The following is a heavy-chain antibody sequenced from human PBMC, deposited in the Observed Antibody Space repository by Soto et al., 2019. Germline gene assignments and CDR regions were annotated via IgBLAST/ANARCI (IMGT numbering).Heavy chain of an antibody. D-gene: IGHD2-2*01. J-gene: IGHJ5*02. CDR1: GGTFSSYT. V-gene: IGHV1-69*02. Sequence: QVQLVQSGAEVKKPGSSVKVSCKASGGTFSSYTISWVRQAPGQGLEWMGRIIPILGIANYAQKFQGRVTIPADKSTSTAYMELSSLRSVDTAVYYCARGDCSSTSCYGSNWFDPWGQGTLVTVSS. CDR3: ARGDCSSTSCYGSNWFDP. CDR2: IIPILGIA.